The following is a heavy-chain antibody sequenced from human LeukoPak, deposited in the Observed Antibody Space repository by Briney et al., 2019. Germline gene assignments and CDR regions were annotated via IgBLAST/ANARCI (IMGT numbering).Heavy chain of an antibody. Sequence: GGSLRLSCAASGFTFSSYNMNWVRQAPGKGLQWVSSISNGGISIYYADSVKGRFTISRDNAKTSLYLQMNSLRADDTAVYYCARDFSARGGSYFDYWGQGILVTVSS. V-gene: IGHV3-21*01. D-gene: IGHD1-26*01. CDR2: ISNGGISI. CDR1: GFTFSSYN. CDR3: ARDFSARGGSYFDY. J-gene: IGHJ4*02.